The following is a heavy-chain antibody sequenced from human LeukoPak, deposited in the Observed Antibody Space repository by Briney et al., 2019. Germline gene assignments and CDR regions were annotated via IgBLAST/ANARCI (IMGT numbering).Heavy chain of an antibody. J-gene: IGHJ4*02. CDR2: ISGSGGST. CDR1: GFTVSSSY. CDR3: AKAENSGWYDY. V-gene: IGHV3-23*01. Sequence: PGGSLRLSCEASGFTVSSSYMNWVRQAPEKGLEWVSAISGSGGSTYYADSVKGRFTISRDNSKNTLYLQMNSLRAEDTAVYYCAKAENSGWYDYWGQGTLVTVSS. D-gene: IGHD6-19*01.